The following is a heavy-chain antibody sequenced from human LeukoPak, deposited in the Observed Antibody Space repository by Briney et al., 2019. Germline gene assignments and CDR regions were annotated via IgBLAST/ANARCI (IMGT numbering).Heavy chain of an antibody. CDR1: GGTFSSYA. CDR2: IIPIFGTA. J-gene: IGHJ4*02. CDR3: ARDFSGSRGRFDY. V-gene: IGHV1-69*05. D-gene: IGHD1-26*01. Sequence: ASVKVSCKASGGTFSSYAISWVRQAPGQGLEWMGRIIPIFGTANYAQKFQGRVTITTDESTSTAYMELSSLRSEDTAVYYCARDFSGSRGRFDYWGQGTLSPSPQ.